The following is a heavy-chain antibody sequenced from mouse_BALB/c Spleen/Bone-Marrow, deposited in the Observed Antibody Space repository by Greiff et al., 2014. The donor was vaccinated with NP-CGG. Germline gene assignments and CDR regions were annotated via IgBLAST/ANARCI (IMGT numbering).Heavy chain of an antibody. V-gene: IGHV5-17*02. CDR2: ISSGSSTI. J-gene: IGHJ4*01. CDR1: GFTFSSFG. CDR3: ARDVDYAMDY. Sequence: DVKLVESGGGLVQPGGSRKLSCAASGFTFSSFGMHWVRQAPEKGLEWVAYISSGSSTIYYADTVKGRFTISRNNPKNTLFLQMTSLRSEDTAMYYCARDVDYAMDYWGQGTSVTVSS.